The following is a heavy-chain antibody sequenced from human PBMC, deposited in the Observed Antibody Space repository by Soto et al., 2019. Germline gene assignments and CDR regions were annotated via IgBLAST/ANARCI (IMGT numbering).Heavy chain of an antibody. V-gene: IGHV3-15*07. D-gene: IGHD3-22*01. Sequence: GGSLRLSCAASGFTFTNAWINWVRQAPGKGLKWVGRIKSKTDGGTTDYAEPVKGKFAISRDDSNNMVYLQMNSLKIEDTVVYYCTTDSYSTIIIVRFDYWGHGTLVTVSS. CDR3: TTDSYSTIIIVRFDY. J-gene: IGHJ4*01. CDR2: IKSKTDGGTT. CDR1: GFTFTNAW.